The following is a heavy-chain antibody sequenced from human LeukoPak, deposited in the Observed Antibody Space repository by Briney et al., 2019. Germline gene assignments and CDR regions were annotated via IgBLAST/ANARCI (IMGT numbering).Heavy chain of an antibody. CDR3: ARGHSGSYPNSFNWFDP. D-gene: IGHD1-26*01. J-gene: IGHJ5*02. CDR1: GGSFSGYY. V-gene: IGHV4-34*01. CDR2: INHSGST. Sequence: PSETLTLTCAVYGGSFSGYYWSWIRQPPGKGLEWIGEINHSGSTNYNPSLKSRVTISVDTSKNQFSLKLSSVTAADTAVYYCARGHSGSYPNSFNWFDPWGQGTLVTVSS.